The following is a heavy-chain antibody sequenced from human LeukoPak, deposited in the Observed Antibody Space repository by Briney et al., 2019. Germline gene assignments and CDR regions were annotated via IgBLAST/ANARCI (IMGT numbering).Heavy chain of an antibody. CDR1: GYTLTELS. V-gene: IGHV1-24*01. D-gene: IGHD2-2*02. J-gene: IGHJ4*02. Sequence: ASVKVSCKVSGYTLTELSMHWVRQAPGKGLEWMGGFDPEDGETIYAQKFQGRVTMTEDTSTDTAYMELSSLRSEDTAVYYCATGYCSSTSCYTTAYYFDYWGQGTLVTVPS. CDR2: FDPEDGET. CDR3: ATGYCSSTSCYTTAYYFDY.